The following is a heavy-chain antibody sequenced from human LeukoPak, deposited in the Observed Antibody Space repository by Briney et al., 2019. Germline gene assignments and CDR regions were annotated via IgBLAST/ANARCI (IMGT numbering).Heavy chain of an antibody. V-gene: IGHV3-7*01. Sequence: GGFLRLSCAASGFTFSSYWMSWVRQAPGKGLEWVASIKEDGSEEYYVDSVKGRFTISRDNAKNTLYLQMNSLRAEDTAVYYCAKGVKVPLLRYFSYYMDVWGKGTTVTIS. D-gene: IGHD3-9*01. CDR3: AKGVKVPLLRYFSYYMDV. CDR2: IKEDGSEE. J-gene: IGHJ6*03. CDR1: GFTFSSYW.